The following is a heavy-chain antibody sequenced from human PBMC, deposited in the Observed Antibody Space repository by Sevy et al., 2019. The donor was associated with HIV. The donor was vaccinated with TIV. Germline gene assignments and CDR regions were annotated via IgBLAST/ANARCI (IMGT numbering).Heavy chain of an antibody. CDR2: NSNDGSKK. D-gene: IGHD5-12*01. Sequence: GGSLRLSCAVSGFPFSDYQMHWVRQAPGKGLEWLAVNSNDGSKKYYADSVKGRFTFSRDNSKNTLYLHMNSLRAEDAALYYCGSLIEWGYTHLFDFWGQGILVTVSS. CDR1: GFPFSDYQ. J-gene: IGHJ4*02. V-gene: IGHV3-30*03. CDR3: GSLIEWGYTHLFDF.